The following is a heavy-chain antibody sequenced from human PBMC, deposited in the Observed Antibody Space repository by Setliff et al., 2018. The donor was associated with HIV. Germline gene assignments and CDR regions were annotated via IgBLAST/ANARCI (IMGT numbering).Heavy chain of an antibody. CDR3: AGRGGYNDWYFDY. CDR2: INHSGST. J-gene: IGHJ4*02. Sequence: SETLSLTCSLSGASVRSGGYYWTWIRQSPEKGLEWIGEINHSGSTNYNPSLKSRVTISIDTSESQFSLKLTSVTTADTAMYYCAGRGGYNDWYFDYWGQGALVTVSS. CDR1: GASVRSGGYY. D-gene: IGHD5-12*01. V-gene: IGHV4-61*08.